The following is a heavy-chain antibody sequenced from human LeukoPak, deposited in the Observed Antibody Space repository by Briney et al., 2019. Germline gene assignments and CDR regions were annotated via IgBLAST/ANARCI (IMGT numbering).Heavy chain of an antibody. V-gene: IGHV3-7*01. CDR1: GFTFSSYW. D-gene: IGHD3-3*01. J-gene: IGHJ3*02. Sequence: GGSLRLSCAASGFTFSSYWMSWVRQAPGKGLEWVANIKQDGSEKYYVDSVKGRFTISRDNAKNSLYLQMNSLRAEDTAVYYCAREKRNYDFWSGVGDAFDIWGQGTMVTVSS. CDR3: AREKRNYDFWSGVGDAFDI. CDR2: IKQDGSEK.